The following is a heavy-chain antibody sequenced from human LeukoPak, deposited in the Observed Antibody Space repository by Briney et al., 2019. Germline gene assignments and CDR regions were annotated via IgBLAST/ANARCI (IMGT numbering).Heavy chain of an antibody. CDR1: GYTLTELS. Sequence: GASVKVSCKVSGYTLTELSMHWVRQAPGKGLEWMGGFDPEDGETIYAQKFQGRVTMTEDTSTDTAYMELSSLRSEDTAVHYCATGGAAAGLNWFDSWGQGTLVTVSS. CDR3: ATGGAAAGLNWFDS. D-gene: IGHD6-13*01. V-gene: IGHV1-24*01. J-gene: IGHJ5*01. CDR2: FDPEDGET.